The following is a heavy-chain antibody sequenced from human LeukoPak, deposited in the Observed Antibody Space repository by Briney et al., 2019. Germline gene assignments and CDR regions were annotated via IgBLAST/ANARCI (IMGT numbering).Heavy chain of an antibody. V-gene: IGHV3-74*01. Sequence: GGSLRLSCAASGFTSSSYWMHWVRQVPGKGLVWVSRISGDGTARNYADSVKGRFTISRDDAKNTVDLQMNSLRGEDTAVYYCVRGRGSYGWFDPWGQGTLVTASS. CDR1: GFTSSSYW. CDR2: ISGDGTAR. D-gene: IGHD3-10*01. CDR3: VRGRGSYGWFDP. J-gene: IGHJ5*02.